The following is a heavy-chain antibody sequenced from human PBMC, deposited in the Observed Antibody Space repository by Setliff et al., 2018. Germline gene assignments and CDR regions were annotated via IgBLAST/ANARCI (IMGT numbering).Heavy chain of an antibody. CDR3: AIGGPLRLVHGIIFITHPSYYSSLLF. V-gene: IGHV1-24*01. D-gene: IGHD3-10*01. J-gene: IGHJ6*02. CDR2: FDPEDRKT. Sequence: ASVKVSCKVSGYTLIELSIHWVRQAPGKGREWLGGFDPEDRKTTYAQKFQGRVTVTEDTSTDTAYMELSSLRSEDTAVYYCAIGGPLRLVHGIIFITHPSYYSSLLFWGPGPTVTVSS. CDR1: GYTLIELS.